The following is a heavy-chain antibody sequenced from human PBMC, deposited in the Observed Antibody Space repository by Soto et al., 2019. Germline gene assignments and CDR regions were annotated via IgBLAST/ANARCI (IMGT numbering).Heavy chain of an antibody. V-gene: IGHV3-7*01. CDR1: GFTFSSYW. D-gene: IGHD3-16*01. CDR2: IKQDGSEK. Sequence: PVGSLRLSCAASGFTFSSYWMSWVRQAPGKGLEWVANIKQDGSEKYYVDSVKGRFTISRDNAKNSLYLQMNSLRAEDTAVYYCARDLVWDLGPVDYWGQGTLVTVSS. CDR3: ARDLVWDLGPVDY. J-gene: IGHJ4*02.